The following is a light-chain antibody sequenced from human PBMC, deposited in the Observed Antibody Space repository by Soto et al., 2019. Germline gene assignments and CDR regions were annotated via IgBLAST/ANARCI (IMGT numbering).Light chain of an antibody. J-gene: IGKJ4*02. Sequence: EIVLAQPPAPLSLSPEDRDPLSCRASQSVTSSLAWYQQKPGQALRLLSDDVSRRATAIPVRCSGSGSGTDFTLTILSLEAEDFAVYYWQQRTRWPTFGGGTKVDI. CDR1: QSVTSS. CDR3: QQRTRWPT. CDR2: DVS. V-gene: IGKV3-11*01.